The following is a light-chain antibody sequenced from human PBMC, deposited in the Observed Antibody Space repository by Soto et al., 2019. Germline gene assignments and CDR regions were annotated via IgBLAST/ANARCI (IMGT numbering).Light chain of an antibody. V-gene: IGKV1-5*03. CDR3: QQYHSYPVT. Sequence: DIQMTQSPSTLSASVGDRVTITCRASQSISTWLAWYQQKPGKAPNLLIYKASSLQSGVPSRFSGSGSGTEFTLTISSLQPDDLSTYYCQQYHSYPVTFGQGTRLEI. J-gene: IGKJ5*01. CDR1: QSISTW. CDR2: KAS.